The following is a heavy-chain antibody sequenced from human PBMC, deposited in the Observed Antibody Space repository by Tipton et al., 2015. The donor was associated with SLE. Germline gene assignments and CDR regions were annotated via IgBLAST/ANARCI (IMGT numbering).Heavy chain of an antibody. V-gene: IGHV1-2*06. CDR1: GYTFTSFA. CDR3: ARSFDYGDSY. Sequence: QSGAEVKKPGASVKVSCRTSGYTFTSFAITWVRQAPGQGLEWMGRINAHSGGTNYAQNFQGRVTLTRDTSISTAYMELVRLRSDDTAVYYCARSFDYGDSYWGQGTLVTVSS. J-gene: IGHJ4*02. D-gene: IGHD4-17*01. CDR2: INAHSGGT.